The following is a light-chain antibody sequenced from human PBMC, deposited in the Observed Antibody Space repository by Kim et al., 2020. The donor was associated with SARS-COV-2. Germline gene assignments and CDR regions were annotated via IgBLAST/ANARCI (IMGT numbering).Light chain of an antibody. CDR1: SLRSYY. Sequence: SSELTQDPAVSVALGQTVRITCQGDSLRSYYASWYQQKPGQAPVLVIYGKNNRPSGVPDRFSGSKSGTSASLAISGLQSEDEVDYYCAAWDDSLNGWVFGGGTQLTVL. V-gene: IGLV3-19*01. CDR2: GKN. CDR3: AAWDDSLNGWV. J-gene: IGLJ3*02.